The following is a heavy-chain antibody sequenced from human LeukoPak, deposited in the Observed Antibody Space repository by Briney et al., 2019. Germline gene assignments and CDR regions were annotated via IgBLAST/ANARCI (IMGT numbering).Heavy chain of an antibody. J-gene: IGHJ4*02. CDR3: ARVAVDIVVVPAAHDY. V-gene: IGHV1-18*04. CDR1: GYTFTSYG. Sequence: ASVKVSCEASGYTFTSYGISWVRQAPGQGLEWMGWISAYNGNTNYAQKLQGRVTMTTDTSTSTAYMELRSLRSDDTAVYYCARVAVDIVVVPAAHDYWGQGTLVTVSS. CDR2: ISAYNGNT. D-gene: IGHD2-2*03.